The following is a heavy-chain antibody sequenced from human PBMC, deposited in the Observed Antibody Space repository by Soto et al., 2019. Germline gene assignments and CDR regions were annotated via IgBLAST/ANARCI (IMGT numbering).Heavy chain of an antibody. Sequence: GPPLVNATQPLTLPYPLSGFSHSTSVESVGWIRQPPGQALEWLALIYWNNDKRYSPSLKSRLTITKDTSKNQVVLTMTNMDPVDTGTYYCAHTVVVQVLLDYWGQGTLVTVSS. CDR3: AHTVVVQVLLDY. J-gene: IGHJ4*02. CDR1: GFSHSTSVES. V-gene: IGHV2-5*01. CDR2: IYWNNDK. D-gene: IGHD2-21*01.